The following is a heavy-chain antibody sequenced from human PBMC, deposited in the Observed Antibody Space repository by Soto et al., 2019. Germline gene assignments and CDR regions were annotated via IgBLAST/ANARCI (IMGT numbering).Heavy chain of an antibody. Sequence: SGPTLVNPTQTLTLTCTFSGFSLCTSGMCVSWIRQRPGKALEWLALIDWDDDKYYSTSLKTRLTISKDTSKNQVVLTMTNMDPVDTATYYCARIGYYGGPFDYWGQGTPVTVSS. CDR1: GFSLCTSGMC. J-gene: IGHJ4*02. CDR3: ARIGYYGGPFDY. V-gene: IGHV2-70*01. CDR2: IDWDDDK. D-gene: IGHD4-17*01.